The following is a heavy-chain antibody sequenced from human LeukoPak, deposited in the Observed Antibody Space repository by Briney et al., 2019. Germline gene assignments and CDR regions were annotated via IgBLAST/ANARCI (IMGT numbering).Heavy chain of an antibody. J-gene: IGHJ4*02. D-gene: IGHD6-13*01. V-gene: IGHV3-53*01. CDR2: IYSGGDT. CDR1: GFIVSGTY. CDR3: AREPTYSSSWYTTCDY. Sequence: GGSLRLSCAASGFIVSGTYMTWVRQAPGKGLECVSIIYSGGDTYYTDSVKGRFSVSRDNSKNTLYLQMNSLKAEDTAVYYCAREPTYSSSWYTTCDYWGPGTLVTVSS.